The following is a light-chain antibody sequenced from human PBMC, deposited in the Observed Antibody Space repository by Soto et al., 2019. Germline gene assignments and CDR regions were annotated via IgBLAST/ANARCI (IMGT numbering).Light chain of an antibody. V-gene: IGLV4-69*02. CDR1: SGHSEYP. CDR3: QTWGTGTVI. CDR2: VNSDGSH. Sequence: QPVLTQSPSASASLGASVKLTCTLGSGHSEYPIVWHQQQPEKGPRFLMRVNSDGSHSKGDGIPDRFSGSSSGAERYLIISSLQSEDETDYYWQTWGTGTVIFGGGTKLTVL. J-gene: IGLJ2*01.